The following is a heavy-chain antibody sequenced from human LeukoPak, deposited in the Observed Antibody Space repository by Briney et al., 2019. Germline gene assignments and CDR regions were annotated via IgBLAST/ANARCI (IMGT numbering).Heavy chain of an antibody. Sequence: ASVKVSCKASGYTFTAYFLNGVQQPLEQGLEWMGWISPSSGGTNYAQKFQGRVTMTRDTSISTAYMELSRLTSDDTAVYFCARDGSLDYWGQGTLVTVSS. CDR3: ARDGSLDY. J-gene: IGHJ4*02. D-gene: IGHD1-14*01. CDR1: GYTFTAYF. V-gene: IGHV1-2*02. CDR2: ISPSSGGT.